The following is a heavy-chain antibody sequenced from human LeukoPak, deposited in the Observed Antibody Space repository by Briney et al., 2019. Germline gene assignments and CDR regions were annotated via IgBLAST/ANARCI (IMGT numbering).Heavy chain of an antibody. Sequence: PSETLSLTCAVYGGSFSGYYWSWIRQPPGKGQEWIGEINHSGSTNYNASLKSRVTISVDTSKNQFSLKLSSVTAADTAVYYCARDRKATTFYYYGMDVWGQGTTVTVSS. CDR1: GGSFSGYY. V-gene: IGHV4-34*01. D-gene: IGHD5-12*01. CDR2: INHSGST. J-gene: IGHJ6*02. CDR3: ARDRKATTFYYYGMDV.